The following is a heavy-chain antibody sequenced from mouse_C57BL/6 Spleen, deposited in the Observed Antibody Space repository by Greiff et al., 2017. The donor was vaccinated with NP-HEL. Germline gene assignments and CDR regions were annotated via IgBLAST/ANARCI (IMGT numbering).Heavy chain of an antibody. V-gene: IGHV1-64*01. CDR1: GYTFTSYW. CDR2: IHPNSGST. J-gene: IGHJ3*01. Sequence: QVQLQQPGAELVKPGASVKLSCKASGYTFTSYWMHWVKQRPGQGLEWIGMIHPNSGSTKYNEKFKGKATLTVDTSSSTAYMELHSLTSEDSAVYFCARYYYGSSYWFAYWGQGTLVTVSA. D-gene: IGHD1-1*01. CDR3: ARYYYGSSYWFAY.